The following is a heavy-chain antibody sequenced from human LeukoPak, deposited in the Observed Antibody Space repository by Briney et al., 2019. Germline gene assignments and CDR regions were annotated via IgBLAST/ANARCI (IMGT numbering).Heavy chain of an antibody. CDR2: ISSNGGST. CDR3: ARDEGGGYDDAFDI. CDR1: GFTFSSYA. D-gene: IGHD3-16*01. V-gene: IGHV3-64*01. Sequence: GGSLRLSCAASGFTFSSYAMHWVRQAPGKGLEYGSAISSNGGSTYYANSVKGRFTISRDNSKNTLYLQMGSLRAEDMAVYYCARDEGGGYDDAFDIWGQGTMVTVSS. J-gene: IGHJ3*02.